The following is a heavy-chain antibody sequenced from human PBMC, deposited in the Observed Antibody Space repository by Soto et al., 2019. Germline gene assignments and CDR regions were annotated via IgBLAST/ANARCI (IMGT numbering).Heavy chain of an antibody. CDR3: ARHGYSNFPYYYYGMDV. J-gene: IGHJ6*02. V-gene: IGHV5-51*01. D-gene: IGHD4-4*01. CDR2: VYPGDSDT. CDR1: GYSFINYW. Sequence: GESLKISCKGSGYSFINYWIGWVRQMPGKGLEWMGIVYPGDSDTRYSPSFEGQVTISVDKSISTAFLQWSSLKASDTAMYYCARHGYSNFPYYYYGMDVWGQGTTVTVSS.